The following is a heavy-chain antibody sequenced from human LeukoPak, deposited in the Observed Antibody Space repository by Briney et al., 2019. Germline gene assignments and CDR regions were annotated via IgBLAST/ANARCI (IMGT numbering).Heavy chain of an antibody. D-gene: IGHD3-10*01. CDR1: GYTFTSYD. CDR3: ARVRIRDYYGSGSYYNVRWFDP. CDR2: MNPNSGNT. Sequence: ASVKVSCKASGYTFTSYDINWVRQATGQGLKWMGWMNPNSGNTGYAQKFQGRVTMTRNTSISTAYMELSSLRSEDTAVYYCARVRIRDYYGSGSYYNVRWFDPWGQGTLVTVSS. J-gene: IGHJ5*02. V-gene: IGHV1-8*01.